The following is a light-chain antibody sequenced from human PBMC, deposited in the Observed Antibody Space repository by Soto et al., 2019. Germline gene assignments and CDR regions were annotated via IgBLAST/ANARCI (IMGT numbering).Light chain of an antibody. CDR2: EVS. CDR3: SSYTSNSTYV. CDR1: SSDLGSYNR. Sequence: QSALTQPPSVSGSPGQSVTISCTGTSSDLGSYNRVSWYQQPPGTAPKLMIYEVSNRPPGVPDRFSGSKSGTTASLTISGLQAEDDADYYCSSYTSNSTYVFRIGTMVTVL. V-gene: IGLV2-18*02. J-gene: IGLJ1*01.